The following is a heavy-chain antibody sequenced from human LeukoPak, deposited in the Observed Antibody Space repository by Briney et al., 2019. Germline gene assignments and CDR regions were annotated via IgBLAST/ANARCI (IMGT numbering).Heavy chain of an antibody. CDR2: ISGSGGST. Sequence: PGGSLRLSCAASGFTFSSYAMSWVRQAPGKGLEWVSAISGSGGSTYYADSVKGRFTIPRDNSKNTPYLQMNSRRAEDTAVYYCADLLRYFSDDDYWGQGTLVTVSS. D-gene: IGHD3-9*01. J-gene: IGHJ4*02. V-gene: IGHV3-23*01. CDR3: ADLLRYFSDDDY. CDR1: GFTFSSYA.